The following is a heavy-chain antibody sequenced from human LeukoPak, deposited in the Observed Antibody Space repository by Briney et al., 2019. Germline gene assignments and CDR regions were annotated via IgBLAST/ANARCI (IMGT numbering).Heavy chain of an antibody. Sequence: PGGSLRLSCAASGFTFRTYSMSCVRQAPGKGLEWISGISGSGGSTDYADPVKGRFTIYRENSKNTLYLQMNSLRAEDTAVYYCARAGSSAWYYFDYWGQGTLVTVSS. CDR3: ARAGSSAWYYFDY. D-gene: IGHD6-19*01. J-gene: IGHJ4*02. V-gene: IGHV3-23*01. CDR2: ISGSGGST. CDR1: GFTFRTYS.